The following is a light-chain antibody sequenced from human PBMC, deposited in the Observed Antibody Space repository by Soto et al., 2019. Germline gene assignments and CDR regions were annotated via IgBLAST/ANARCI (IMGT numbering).Light chain of an antibody. CDR3: TSYTTSSTYV. J-gene: IGLJ1*01. CDR1: SSDVGGYSH. Sequence: QSVLTQPASVSGSPGQSITISCTGTSSDVGGYSHVSWYQQHPGKAPKVIIYDVSDRPSGVSNRFSGSKSGNTASLTISGLQAEDEADFYCTSYTTSSTYVFGTGTKVTVL. V-gene: IGLV2-14*03. CDR2: DVS.